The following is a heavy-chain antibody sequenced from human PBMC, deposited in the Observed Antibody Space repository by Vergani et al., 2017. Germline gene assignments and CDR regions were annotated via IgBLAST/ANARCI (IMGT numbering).Heavy chain of an antibody. V-gene: IGHV1-69*01. Sequence: QVQLVQSGAEVKKPGSSVKVSCKASGGTFSSYAISWVRQAPGQGLEWMGGIIPIFGTANYAQKFQGRVTITADESTSTAYMELSSLRSEDTAVYYCATPRLQFSYYYYYGMDVWGQGTTVTVSS. CDR2: IIPIFGTA. J-gene: IGHJ6*02. CDR1: GGTFSSYA. CDR3: ATPRLQFSYYYYYGMDV. D-gene: IGHD5-24*01.